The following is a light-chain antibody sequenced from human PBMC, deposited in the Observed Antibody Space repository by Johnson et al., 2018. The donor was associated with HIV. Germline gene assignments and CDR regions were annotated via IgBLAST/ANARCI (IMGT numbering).Light chain of an antibody. CDR3: GTWDSSLSAAYV. V-gene: IGLV1-51*02. CDR2: ENN. J-gene: IGLJ1*01. Sequence: QLVLTQPPSVSAAPGQKVTISCSGSSSNIGNNFVSWYQQFPGTAPKLLIYENNKRPSGIPDRFSGSKSGTSATLGITGLQTGDEADYYCGTWDSSLSAAYVIGTGTKVTVL. CDR1: SSNIGNNF.